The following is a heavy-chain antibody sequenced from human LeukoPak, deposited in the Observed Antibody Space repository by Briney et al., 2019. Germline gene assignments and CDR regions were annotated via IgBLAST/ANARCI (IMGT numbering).Heavy chain of an antibody. V-gene: IGHV3-11*01. CDR1: GFTFSDFY. CDR2: ISSGGSTI. Sequence: GGSLRLSCEASGFTFSDFYMSWIRQAPGKGLEWLSYISSGGSTILYTDSVKGRFTISRDNAKNSLYLQMNSLRAEDTAVYYCARGGSTTTVDTLFGYWGQGTLVTVSS. J-gene: IGHJ4*02. CDR3: ARGGSTTTVDTLFGY. D-gene: IGHD4-23*01.